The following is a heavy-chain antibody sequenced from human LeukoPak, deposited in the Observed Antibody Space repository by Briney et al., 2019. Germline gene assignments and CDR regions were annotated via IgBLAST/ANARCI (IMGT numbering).Heavy chain of an antibody. J-gene: IGHJ3*02. CDR3: ANSNPQFSDAAFDI. V-gene: IGHV3-30*02. Sequence: GGSLRLSCAASGFTFSSFGMHWVRQTPGKGLEWLTFIHNDGITEYYADSVKGRFTISRDNSKNTLYLQMNSLRAEDTAVYYCANSNPQFSDAAFDIWGQGTMVTVSS. CDR2: IHNDGITE. D-gene: IGHD2-2*01. CDR1: GFTFSSFG.